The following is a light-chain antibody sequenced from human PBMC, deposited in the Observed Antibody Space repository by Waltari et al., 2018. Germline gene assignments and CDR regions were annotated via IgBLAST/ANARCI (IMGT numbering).Light chain of an antibody. CDR2: DVT. CDR1: SSDVGGYYY. Sequence: QSALTQPRSVSASPGQSLTISCTGTSSDVGGYYYASWYQQHPDNAPKILLFDVTEGPSWVPHPCSGSKSGNTASLTISGLQPEDEADYYCSSYAGSDILLFGGGTTVTVL. V-gene: IGLV2-11*01. CDR3: SSYAGSDILL. J-gene: IGLJ2*01.